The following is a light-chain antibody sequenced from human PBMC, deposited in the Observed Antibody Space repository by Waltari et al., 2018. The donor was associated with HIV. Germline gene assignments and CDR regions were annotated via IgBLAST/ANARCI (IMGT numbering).Light chain of an antibody. CDR3: QQYYSTPLT. CDR1: QSVLYSSNNKNY. Sequence: DIVMTQSPDPLAVSLGARAPINCKSSQSVLYSSNNKNYLAWYQQKPGQPPKLLIYWASTRESGGPDRFSGSGSGTDFTLTINSLQAEDVAVYYCQQYYSTPLTFGGGTKVEIK. J-gene: IGKJ4*01. V-gene: IGKV4-1*01. CDR2: WAS.